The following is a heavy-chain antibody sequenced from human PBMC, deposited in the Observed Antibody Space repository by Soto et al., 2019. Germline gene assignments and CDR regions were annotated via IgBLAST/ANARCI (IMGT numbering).Heavy chain of an antibody. D-gene: IGHD4-4*01. CDR3: ASSYTDDVFDI. V-gene: IGHV4-39*01. CDR2: IYYSGST. J-gene: IGHJ3*02. CDR1: GVSISRNNYY. Sequence: SETLSLTCTASGVSISRNNYYWGWIRQPPGKGLEWIGSIYYSGSTYYNPSLKSRVTISADTSKNQFSLKVSSVTAADTALYYCASSYTDDVFDIWGQGTMVTVSS.